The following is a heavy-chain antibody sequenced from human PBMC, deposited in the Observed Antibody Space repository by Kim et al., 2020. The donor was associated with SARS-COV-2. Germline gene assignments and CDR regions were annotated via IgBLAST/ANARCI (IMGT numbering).Heavy chain of an antibody. D-gene: IGHD3-10*01. CDR2: IYYSGRS. Sequence: SETLSLTCTVSGGSISSSSYSWGWIRQPPGKGLEWIGSIYYSGRSYYNPSLKSRVTMSVDTSKNQFSLRLSSVTAADTAVFFCARQRSYYDSGTYFGDWGQGTMVTVSS. CDR3: ARQRSYYDSGTYFGD. CDR1: GGSISSSSYS. J-gene: IGHJ4*02. V-gene: IGHV4-39*01.